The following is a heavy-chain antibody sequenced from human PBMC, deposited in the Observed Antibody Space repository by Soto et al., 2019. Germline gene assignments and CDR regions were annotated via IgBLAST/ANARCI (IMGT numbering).Heavy chain of an antibody. Sequence: SETLSLTCTVSGGSISSGGYYWSWIRQHPGKGLEWIGYIYYSGSTYYNPSLKSRVTISVDTSKNQFSLKLSSVTAADTAVYYCARDRCSSTSCPPGYFDYWGQGTLVTVSS. J-gene: IGHJ4*02. CDR1: GGSISSGGYY. CDR2: IYYSGST. V-gene: IGHV4-31*03. D-gene: IGHD2-2*01. CDR3: ARDRCSSTSCPPGYFDY.